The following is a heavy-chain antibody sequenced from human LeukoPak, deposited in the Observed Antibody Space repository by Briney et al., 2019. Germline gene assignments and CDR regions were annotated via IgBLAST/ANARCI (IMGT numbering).Heavy chain of an antibody. CDR1: GYSISSGYY. J-gene: IGHJ4*02. Sequence: SETLSLTCAVSGYSISSGYYWGWIRQPPGKGLEWIGSIYHSGSTYYNPSLKSRVTISVDTSKSQFSLKLSSVTAADTAVYYCARRTAVAGIDYWGQGTLVTVSS. CDR3: ARRTAVAGIDY. D-gene: IGHD6-19*01. V-gene: IGHV4-38-2*01. CDR2: IYHSGST.